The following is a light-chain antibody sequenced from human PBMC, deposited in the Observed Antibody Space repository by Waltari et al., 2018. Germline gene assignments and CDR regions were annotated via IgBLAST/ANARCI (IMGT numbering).Light chain of an antibody. CDR1: HHVSNN. J-gene: IGKJ2*02. CDR3: QQYNVWPPST. Sequence: EVLMTQSPATLSASPGKIATFSCRASHHVSNNLAWYQHKPGQAPRLLISGASTRASGVPARFSGSGSGTEFTLTISSLQSDDSAIYYCQQYNVWPPSTFGQGTKLEIK. CDR2: GAS. V-gene: IGKV3-15*01.